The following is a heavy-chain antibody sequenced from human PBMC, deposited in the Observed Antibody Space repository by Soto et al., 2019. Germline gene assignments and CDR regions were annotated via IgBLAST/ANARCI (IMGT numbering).Heavy chain of an antibody. CDR2: IWYDGSNK. CDR1: GFTFSSYG. Sequence: QVQLLESGGGVVQPGRSLRLSCAASGFTFSSYGMHWVRQAPGKGLEWVAVIWYDGSNKYYADSVKGRFTISRDNSKNTLYLQMNSLRAEDTAVYYCARDDITIFGVVHPYGMDVWGQGTTVTVSS. CDR3: ARDDITIFGVVHPYGMDV. V-gene: IGHV3-33*01. D-gene: IGHD3-3*01. J-gene: IGHJ6*02.